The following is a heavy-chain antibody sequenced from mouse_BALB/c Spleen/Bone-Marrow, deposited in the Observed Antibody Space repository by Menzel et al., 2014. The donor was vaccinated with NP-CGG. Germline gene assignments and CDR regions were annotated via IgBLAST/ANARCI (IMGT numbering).Heavy chain of an antibody. CDR2: IHPTSGNT. D-gene: IGHD2-14*01. Sequence: VQLQQSGSVLVRPGASVKLSCKASGYTFTSSWMHWAKQRPGQGLEWIGEIHPTSGNTNYNEKFKGKATLTVDTSSSTAYVDLSSLTSEDSAVYYCARHHRYAYCFDYWGQGTPLTVSS. J-gene: IGHJ2*01. CDR3: ARHHRYAYCFDY. V-gene: IGHV1S130*01. CDR1: GYTFTSSW.